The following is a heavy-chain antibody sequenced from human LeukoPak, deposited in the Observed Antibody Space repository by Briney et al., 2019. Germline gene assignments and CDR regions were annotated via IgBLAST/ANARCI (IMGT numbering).Heavy chain of an antibody. CDR2: INSDGSST. V-gene: IGHV3-74*01. CDR1: GFTFSSHC. J-gene: IGHJ4*02. CDR3: ARGGYYYDSSVPDFDY. Sequence: GGSLRLSCAACGFTFSSHCMHGLRRATGKGLVWVSRINSDGSSTSYADSVKGRFTISRDNAKNTLYLQMNSLRAEDTAVYYCARGGYYYDSSVPDFDYWGQGTLVTVSS. D-gene: IGHD3-22*01.